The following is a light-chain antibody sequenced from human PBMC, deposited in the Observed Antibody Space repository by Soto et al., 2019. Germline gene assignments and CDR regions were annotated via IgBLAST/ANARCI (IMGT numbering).Light chain of an antibody. CDR1: QGSSAN. V-gene: IGKV1-27*01. Sequence: DIQRTQSPSSLSASVRDRVTITCRASQGSSANLDWYQQKPGKVPNILIDASSTSKSGVPSRLSGSGSGTDFALTISCLQPEDVATDCGQKHDGAPWSCGQGTKVDI. J-gene: IGKJ1*01. CDR3: QKHDGAPWS. CDR2: ASS.